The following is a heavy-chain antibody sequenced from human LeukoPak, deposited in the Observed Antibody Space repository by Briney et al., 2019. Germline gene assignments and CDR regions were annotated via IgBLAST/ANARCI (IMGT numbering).Heavy chain of an antibody. CDR2: IIPIFGTA. CDR3: ARDCSSTSCYDY. D-gene: IGHD2-2*01. J-gene: IGHJ4*02. V-gene: IGHV1-69*13. CDR1: GGTFSSYA. Sequence: SVKVSCKASGGTFSSYAISWVRQAPGQGLEWMGGIIPIFGTANYAQKFQGRVTITADESTSTAYMELSSLRSEDTAVYYCARDCSSTSCYDYWGQGTLVTVSS.